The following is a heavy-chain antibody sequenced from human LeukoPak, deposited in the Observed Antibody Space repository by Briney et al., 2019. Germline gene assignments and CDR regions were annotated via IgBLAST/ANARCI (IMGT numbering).Heavy chain of an antibody. V-gene: IGHV1-46*01. J-gene: IGHJ4*02. CDR3: GRDGPTAAPFDY. D-gene: IGHD2-2*01. CDR1: GYRFTSYD. CDR2: INPSGGST. Sequence: LRASVKVSCKASGYRFTSYDMHWVRQAPGQGLEWMGIINPSGGSTSYTQRSQGRVAMTRDTSTTTVYMEVTSLTSEDTAVYFCGRDGPTAAPFDYWGQGTLVTVSS.